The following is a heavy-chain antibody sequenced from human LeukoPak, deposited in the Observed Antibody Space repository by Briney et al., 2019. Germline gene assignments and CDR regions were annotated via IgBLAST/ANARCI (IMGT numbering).Heavy chain of an antibody. J-gene: IGHJ4*02. CDR2: IYYSGST. CDR1: GGSISSGDYY. CDR3: ARVINYYGSGSYFLFDY. V-gene: IGHV4-30-4*08. D-gene: IGHD3-10*01. Sequence: PLQTLSLTCTVSGGSISSGDYYWSWIRQPPGKGLEWIGYIYYSGSTYYNPSLKSRVTISVDTSKNQFSLKLSSVTAADTAVYYCARVINYYGSGSYFLFDYWGQGTLVTVSS.